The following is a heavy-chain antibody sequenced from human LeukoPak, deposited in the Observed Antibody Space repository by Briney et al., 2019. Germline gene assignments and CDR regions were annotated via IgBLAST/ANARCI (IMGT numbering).Heavy chain of an antibody. CDR2: ISSSSSYI. D-gene: IGHD2-2*01. Sequence: GGSLRLSCVGSGFTFSNYEVNWVRQAPGKGLEWVSSISSSSSYIYYADSVKGRFTISRDNAKNSLYLQMNSLRAKDTAVYYCAVDIVVVPAAMGGSWFDPWGQGTLVTVSS. CDR1: GFTFSNYE. V-gene: IGHV3-21*01. J-gene: IGHJ5*02. CDR3: AVDIVVVPAAMGGSWFDP.